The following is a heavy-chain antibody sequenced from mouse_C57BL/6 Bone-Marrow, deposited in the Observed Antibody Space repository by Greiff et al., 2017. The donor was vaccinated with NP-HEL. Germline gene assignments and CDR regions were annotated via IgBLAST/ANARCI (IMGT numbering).Heavy chain of an antibody. CDR3: ARHGYFDV. J-gene: IGHJ1*03. CDR1: GFTFSSYG. Sequence: VMLVESGGDLVKPGGSLKLSCAASGFTFSSYGMSWVRQTPDKRLEWVATISSGGSYTYYPDSVKGRFTISRDNAKNTLYLQMSSLKSEDTAMYYCARHGYFDVWGTGTTVTVSS. V-gene: IGHV5-6*01. CDR2: ISSGGSYT.